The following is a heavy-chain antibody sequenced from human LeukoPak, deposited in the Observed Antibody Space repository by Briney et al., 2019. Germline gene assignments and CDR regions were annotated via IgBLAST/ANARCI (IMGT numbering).Heavy chain of an antibody. CDR1: GGSISSSSYY. V-gene: IGHV4-39*01. J-gene: IGHJ5*02. CDR2: IYYSGST. Sequence: SETLSLTCTVSGGSISSSSYYWGWIRQPPGKGLEWIGSIYYSGSTYYNPSLKSRVTISVDTSKNQFSLKLRPVTAADTAVYHCARLATVTTGGWFDPWGQGTLVTVSS. CDR3: ARLATVTTGGWFDP. D-gene: IGHD4-17*01.